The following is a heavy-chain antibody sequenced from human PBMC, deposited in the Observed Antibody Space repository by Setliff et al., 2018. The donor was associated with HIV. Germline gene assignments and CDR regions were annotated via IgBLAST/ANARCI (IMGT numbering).Heavy chain of an antibody. CDR3: ARVPYRSAWFSGGHDAFDV. Sequence: ASVKVSCKASGYTFSSYGISWVRQAPGQGLEWMGWISGHNGNTKYVQELQGRVTMTTDTSTRTVYMELRSLRHDDTAEYFCARVPYRSAWFSGGHDAFDVWGQGTMVTVSS. V-gene: IGHV1-18*01. CDR2: ISGHNGNT. J-gene: IGHJ3*01. D-gene: IGHD6-19*01. CDR1: GYTFSSYG.